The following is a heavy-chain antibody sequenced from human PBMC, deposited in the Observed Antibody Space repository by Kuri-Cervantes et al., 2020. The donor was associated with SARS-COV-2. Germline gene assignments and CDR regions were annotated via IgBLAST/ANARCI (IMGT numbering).Heavy chain of an antibody. J-gene: IGHJ6*02. CDR1: GGTFSSYT. CDR3: ARGPAVLLWFGEFRYSADYHYGMDV. V-gene: IGHV1-69*02. CDR2: IIPILGIA. D-gene: IGHD3-10*01. Sequence: SVKVSCKASGGTFSSYTISWVRQAPGQGLEWMGRIIPILGIANYAQKFQGRVTMTRDTSTSTVYMELSSLRSEDTAVYYCARGPAVLLWFGEFRYSADYHYGMDVWGQGTTVTVSS.